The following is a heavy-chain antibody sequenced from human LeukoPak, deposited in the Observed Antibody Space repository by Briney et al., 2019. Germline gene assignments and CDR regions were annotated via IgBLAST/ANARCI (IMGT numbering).Heavy chain of an antibody. D-gene: IGHD6-13*01. CDR1: GGSISSYY. CDR3: ARGVYIAAAQYGY. J-gene: IGHJ4*02. CDR2: IYYSGTT. V-gene: IGHV4-59*01. Sequence: SETLSLTCTVSGGSISSYYWSWIRQPPGRGLEWIGYIYYSGTTNYNPSLKGRVTISVDTSKNQFSLKLSSVTAADTAVYYCARGVYIAAAQYGYWGQGTLVTVSS.